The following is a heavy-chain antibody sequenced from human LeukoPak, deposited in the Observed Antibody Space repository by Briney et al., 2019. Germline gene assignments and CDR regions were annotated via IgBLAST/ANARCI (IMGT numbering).Heavy chain of an antibody. V-gene: IGHV3-30*18. CDR2: ISYDGSNK. J-gene: IGHJ4*02. D-gene: IGHD1-26*01. Sequence: GGSLRLFCAASGFTFSSYGMHWVRQAPGKGLEWVAVISYDGSNKYYADSVKGRFTISRDNSKNTLYLQMNGLRAGDTAVYYCAKDVGATDWGQGTLVTVSS. CDR3: AKDVGATD. CDR1: GFTFSSYG.